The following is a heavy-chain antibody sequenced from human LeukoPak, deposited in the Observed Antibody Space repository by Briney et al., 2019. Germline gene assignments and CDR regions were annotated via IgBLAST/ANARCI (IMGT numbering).Heavy chain of an antibody. Sequence: PSETLSLTCTVSGGSISSYYWSWIRQPPGKGLEWIGYIYYSGSTNYNPSLKSRVTISVDTSKNQFSLKLSSVTAADTAVYFCARQRPWGLSRYFDYWGQGTLVTVSS. CDR2: IYYSGST. J-gene: IGHJ4*02. D-gene: IGHD7-27*01. CDR1: GGSISSYY. CDR3: ARQRPWGLSRYFDY. V-gene: IGHV4-59*08.